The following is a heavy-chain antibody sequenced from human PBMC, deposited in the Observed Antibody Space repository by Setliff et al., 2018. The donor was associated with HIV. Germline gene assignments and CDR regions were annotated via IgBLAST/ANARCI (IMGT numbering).Heavy chain of an antibody. CDR1: GGSINSRSYS. V-gene: IGHV4-39*01. CDR2: IYYSGNA. CDR3: ARHGAYEAYYDYMDV. J-gene: IGHJ6*03. Sequence: PSETLSLTCTVSGGSINSRSYSWGWIRQPPGKGLEWIGSIYYSGNAYYNPSLKSRVTISVDTSENQFSLKLSSVTAADTAVYYCARHGAYEAYYDYMDVWGKGTTVTVSS. D-gene: IGHD5-12*01.